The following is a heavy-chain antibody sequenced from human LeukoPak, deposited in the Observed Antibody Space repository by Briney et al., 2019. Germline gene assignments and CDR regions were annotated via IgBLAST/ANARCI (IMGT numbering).Heavy chain of an antibody. J-gene: IGHJ4*02. V-gene: IGHV3-21*01. CDR2: ISRSSSYI. D-gene: IGHD6-13*01. CDR3: ASGQRDSSIFDY. CDR1: GFTFSSYS. Sequence: GGSLRLSCAASGFTFSSYSMNWVRQAPGKGLEWVSSISRSSSYIYYADSVMCRFTISRDNAKNALDLQMNSLRAEDTAVYYGASGQRDSSIFDYWGQGTLVTVSS.